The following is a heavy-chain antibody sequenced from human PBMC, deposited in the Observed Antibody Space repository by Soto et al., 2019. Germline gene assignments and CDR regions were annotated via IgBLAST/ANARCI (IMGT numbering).Heavy chain of an antibody. CDR3: AREKGRYCSSTSCYQYYYGMDV. Sequence: QVQLQESGPGLVKPSETLSLTCTVSGGSISSYYWSWIRQPPGKGLEWLGYIYYSGSTNYNPSLKSRVTISVDTSKNQFSLKLSSVTAADKAVDYCAREKGRYCSSTSCYQYYYGMDVWGQGTTVTVSS. J-gene: IGHJ6*02. CDR1: GGSISSYY. CDR2: IYYSGST. D-gene: IGHD2-2*01. V-gene: IGHV4-59*01.